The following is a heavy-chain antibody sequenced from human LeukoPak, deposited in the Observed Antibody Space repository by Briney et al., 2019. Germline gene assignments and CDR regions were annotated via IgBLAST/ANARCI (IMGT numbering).Heavy chain of an antibody. V-gene: IGHV4-59*01. CDR3: ARDRGSYSSSWYLHDAFDI. D-gene: IGHD6-13*01. Sequence: SETLSLTCTVSGGSISSYYWSWIRQPPGKGLGWIGYIYYSESTNYNPSLKSRVTISVDTSKNQFSLKLSSVTAADTAVYYCARDRGSYSSSWYLHDAFDIWGQGTMVTVSS. J-gene: IGHJ3*02. CDR2: IYYSEST. CDR1: GGSISSYY.